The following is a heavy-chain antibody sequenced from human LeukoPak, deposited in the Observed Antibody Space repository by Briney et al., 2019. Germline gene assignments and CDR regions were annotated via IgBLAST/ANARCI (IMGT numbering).Heavy chain of an antibody. D-gene: IGHD3-10*01. CDR2: ISYDGSNK. Sequence: QPGGSLRLSRAASGFTFSSYGMHWVRQAPGKGLEWVAVISYDGSNKYYADSVKGRFTISRDNSKNTLYLQMNSLRAEDTAVYYCAKDSGDSFFSVDYWGQGTLVTVSS. J-gene: IGHJ4*02. CDR3: AKDSGDSFFSVDY. CDR1: GFTFSSYG. V-gene: IGHV3-30*18.